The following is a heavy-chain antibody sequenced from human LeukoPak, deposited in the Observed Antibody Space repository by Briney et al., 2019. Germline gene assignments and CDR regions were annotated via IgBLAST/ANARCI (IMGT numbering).Heavy chain of an antibody. D-gene: IGHD6-13*01. Sequence: GGSLRLSCAASGFTFSDYYMSWIRQAPGKGLEWVSYISSSGSTIYYADSVKGRFTISRDNAKNSLYLQMNSLRAEDTAVYYCARDLKSMSSSWYFTDNWFDPWGQGTLVTVSS. CDR3: ARDLKSMSSSWYFTDNWFDP. J-gene: IGHJ5*02. CDR1: GFTFSDYY. CDR2: ISSSGSTI. V-gene: IGHV3-11*01.